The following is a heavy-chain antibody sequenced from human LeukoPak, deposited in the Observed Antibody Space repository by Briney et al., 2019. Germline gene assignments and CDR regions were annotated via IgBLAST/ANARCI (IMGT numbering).Heavy chain of an antibody. CDR1: GFTFSSYA. D-gene: IGHD2-21*01. CDR3: AKERARVIAISADY. V-gene: IGHV3-23*01. CDR2: ISGSGGST. J-gene: IGHJ4*02. Sequence: GGSLRLSCAASGFTFSSYAMSWVRQAPGKGLEWVSAISGSGGSTYYAGSVKGRFTISRDNSKNTLYLQMNSLRAEDTAVYYCAKERARVIAISADYWGQGTLVTVSS.